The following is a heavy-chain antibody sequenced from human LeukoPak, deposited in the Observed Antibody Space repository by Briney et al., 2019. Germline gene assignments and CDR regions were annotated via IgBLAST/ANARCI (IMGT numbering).Heavy chain of an antibody. Sequence: GGSLRLSGVDSGFTFTNAWMSWVRQAPGKGLEWIGRIKSKTDGETTNYAEPVRGRFTISRDDSKSAVYLQMNSLKIEDTAVYYCTTDLGTYYHGSQRLIPIDYWGQGTLVTVSS. CDR1: GFTFTNAW. CDR2: IKSKTDGETT. V-gene: IGHV3-15*01. CDR3: TTDLGTYYHGSQRLIPIDY. J-gene: IGHJ4*02. D-gene: IGHD3-10*01.